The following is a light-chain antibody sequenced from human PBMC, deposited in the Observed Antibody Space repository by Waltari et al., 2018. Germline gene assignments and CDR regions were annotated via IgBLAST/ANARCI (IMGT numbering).Light chain of an antibody. CDR3: CSYVGSTDPHWV. CDR1: RDDGGNYYL. J-gene: IGLJ3*02. Sequence: QAALNQPASVSGSPGQSITISCTGTRDDGGNYYLVSWYQYHPGKAPKLMIYEGTKRPSGVSNRFSGSSSGNTASLTISGLQAEDEGDYYCCSYVGSTDPHWVFGGGTKLTVL. V-gene: IGLV2-23*01. CDR2: EGT.